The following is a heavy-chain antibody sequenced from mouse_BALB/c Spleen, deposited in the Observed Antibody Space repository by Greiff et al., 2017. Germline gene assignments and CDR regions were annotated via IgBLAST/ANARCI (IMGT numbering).Heavy chain of an antibody. Sequence: VQLQQSGAELVKPGASVKLSCTASGFNIKDTYMHWVKQRPEQGLEWIGRIDPANGNTKYDPKFQGKATITADTSSNTAYLQLSSLTSEDTAVYYCASFDYDESYAMDYWGQGTSVTVSS. D-gene: IGHD2-4*01. CDR3: ASFDYDESYAMDY. J-gene: IGHJ4*01. V-gene: IGHV14-3*02. CDR1: GFNIKDTY. CDR2: IDPANGNT.